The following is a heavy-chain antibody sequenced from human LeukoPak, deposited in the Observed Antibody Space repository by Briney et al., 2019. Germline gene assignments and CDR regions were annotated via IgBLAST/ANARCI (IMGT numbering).Heavy chain of an antibody. CDR2: ISGSGGST. CDR1: GFTLSSYS. J-gene: IGHJ4*02. CDR3: AKDPNTYYYDSSGYYYFDY. V-gene: IGHV3-23*01. D-gene: IGHD3-22*01. Sequence: GGSLRLSCAASGFTLSSYSMNWVRQAPGKGLEWVSAISGSGGSTYYADSVKGRFTISRDNSKNTLYLQMNSLRAEDTAVYYCAKDPNTYYYDSSGYYYFDYWGQGTLVTVSS.